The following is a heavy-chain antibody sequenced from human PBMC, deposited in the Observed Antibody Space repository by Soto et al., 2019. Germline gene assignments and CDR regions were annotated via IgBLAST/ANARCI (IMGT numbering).Heavy chain of an antibody. CDR1: GFTVSSNY. J-gene: IGHJ3*02. D-gene: IGHD1-20*01. CDR2: IYSGGST. CDR3: ARPPVGISMKLVAFEI. V-gene: IGHV3-53*05. Sequence: PGGSLRLSCAASGFTVSSNYMSWVRQAPGKGLEWVSVIYSGGSTYYADSVKGRFYIPRDNSRNKMFLQMNSLRPEDTAVYYCARPPVGISMKLVAFEIWGQGTMVTVSS.